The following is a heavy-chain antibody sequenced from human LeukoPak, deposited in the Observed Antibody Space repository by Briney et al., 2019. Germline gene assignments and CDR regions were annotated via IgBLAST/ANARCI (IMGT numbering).Heavy chain of an antibody. Sequence: GGSLRLSCAASGFTFSSYAMSWVRQAPGKGLEWVSAISGSGGSTYYADSVKGRFTISRDNSKNTLYLQMNSLRAEDTAVYYCARVLSRYYDSSGYLDYWGQGTLVTVSS. J-gene: IGHJ4*02. CDR2: ISGSGGST. CDR1: GFTFSSYA. V-gene: IGHV3-23*01. D-gene: IGHD3-22*01. CDR3: ARVLSRYYDSSGYLDY.